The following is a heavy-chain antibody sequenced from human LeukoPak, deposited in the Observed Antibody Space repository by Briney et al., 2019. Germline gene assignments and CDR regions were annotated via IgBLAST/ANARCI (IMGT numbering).Heavy chain of an antibody. J-gene: IGHJ4*02. CDR3: ASKQGDY. CDR2: INPDGSGK. CDR1: GFTFNSYW. Sequence: GGSLRLSCEASGFTFNSYWMIWVRQAPGKGLEWVANINPDGSGKYYVDSVKGRFTIARDNAKKSLYLQMNSLRAEDTAVYYCASKQGDYWGQGTLVTVSS. V-gene: IGHV3-7*01.